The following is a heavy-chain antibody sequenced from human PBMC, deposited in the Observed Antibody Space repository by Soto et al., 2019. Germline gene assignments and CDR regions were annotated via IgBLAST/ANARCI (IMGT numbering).Heavy chain of an antibody. Sequence: QVQLVQSGAEVKKPGSSVKVSCKASGGTFSSYAISWVRQAPGQGLEWMGGIIPIFGTANYAQKFQGRVTITADESTSTGYMELSSLGSEDTAVYYCARERGGIAARREGRYYYGMDVWGQGTTVTVSS. V-gene: IGHV1-69*12. J-gene: IGHJ6*02. CDR2: IIPIFGTA. CDR3: ARERGGIAARREGRYYYGMDV. CDR1: GGTFSSYA. D-gene: IGHD6-6*01.